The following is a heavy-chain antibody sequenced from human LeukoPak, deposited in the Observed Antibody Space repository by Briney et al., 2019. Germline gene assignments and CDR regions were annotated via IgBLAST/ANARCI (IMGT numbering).Heavy chain of an antibody. V-gene: IGHV3-73*01. CDR1: GFIFSDSA. D-gene: IGHD5-12*01. Sequence: QSGGSLRLSCAASGFIFSDSAMHWVRQASGKGLEWVGCIRSKANSFPTAYGESVKGRFTVSRDDSKNTVYLQMNSLRAEDRAVYYCARVLGASPQGGQWGQGTMVTVSS. CDR3: ARVLGASPQGGQ. J-gene: IGHJ4*02. CDR2: IRSKANSFPT.